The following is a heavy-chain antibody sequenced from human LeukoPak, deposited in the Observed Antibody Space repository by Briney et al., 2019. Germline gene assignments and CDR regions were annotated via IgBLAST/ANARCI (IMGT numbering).Heavy chain of an antibody. J-gene: IGHJ5*02. CDR3: AREEYYDFWSGYYRGNWFDP. D-gene: IGHD3-3*01. V-gene: IGHV4-38-2*02. Sequence: KTSETLSLTCTVSGYSISSGYYWGWIRQPPGKGLEWIGSIYHSGSTYYNPSLKSRVTISVDTSKNQFSLKLSSVTAADTAVYYCAREEYYDFWSGYYRGNWFDPWGQGTLVTVSS. CDR1: GYSISSGYY. CDR2: IYHSGST.